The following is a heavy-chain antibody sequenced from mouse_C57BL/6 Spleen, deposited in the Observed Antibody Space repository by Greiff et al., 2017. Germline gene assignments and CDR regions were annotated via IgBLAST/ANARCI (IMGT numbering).Heavy chain of an antibody. CDR2: IHPNSGST. CDR3: ARRYYSSSYDAMDY. J-gene: IGHJ4*01. CDR1: GYTFTSYW. Sequence: QVQLQQPGAELVKPGASVKLSCKASGYTFTSYWMHWVKQRPGQGLEWIGMIHPNSGSTNYNEKFKNKATLTVDKSSSTAYMQLSSLTSEDSAVDYCARRYYSSSYDAMDYWGQGTSVTVSS. V-gene: IGHV1-64*01. D-gene: IGHD1-1*01.